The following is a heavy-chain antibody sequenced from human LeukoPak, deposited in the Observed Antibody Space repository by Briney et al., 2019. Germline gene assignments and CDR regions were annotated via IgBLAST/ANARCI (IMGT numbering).Heavy chain of an antibody. J-gene: IGHJ4*02. CDR3: AREWDPNLYGDAAGYYLDY. CDR2: INTNTGNP. D-gene: IGHD4-17*01. Sequence: ASVKVSCKASGYTFTSYAMNWVRQAPGQGLKWMGWINTNTGNPTYAQGFTGRFVFSLDTSVSTAYLQISSLKAEDTAVYYCAREWDPNLYGDAAGYYLDYWGQGTLVTVSS. V-gene: IGHV7-4-1*02. CDR1: GYTFTSYA.